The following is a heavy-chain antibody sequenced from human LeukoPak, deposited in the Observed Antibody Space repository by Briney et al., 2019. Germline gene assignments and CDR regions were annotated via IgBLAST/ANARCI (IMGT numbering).Heavy chain of an antibody. CDR3: TTAGLHGFDY. J-gene: IGHJ4*02. CDR1: GFTFSSYS. CDR2: ISSSSSYI. V-gene: IGHV3-21*04. Sequence: GGSLRLSCAASGFTFSSYSMNWVRQAPGKGLEWVSSISSSSSYIYYADSVKGRFTISRDNAKNSLYLQMNSLRPEDMAFYYCTTAGLHGFDYWGQGTLVTVSS.